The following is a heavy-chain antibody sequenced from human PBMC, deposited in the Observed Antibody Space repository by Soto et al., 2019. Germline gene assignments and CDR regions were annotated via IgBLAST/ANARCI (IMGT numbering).Heavy chain of an antibody. J-gene: IGHJ6*02. Sequence: ASVKVSCKASGYSFTGYGINWVRQAPGQGLEWVGWISPYNSHNGDTKYAQMVQDRVTMTIDTSTTTAYMEVRNLRSDDTAVYYCARSKLERGEVGYYGMDVWGQGTTVTVSS. CDR3: ARSKLERGEVGYYGMDV. D-gene: IGHD1-1*01. CDR2: ISPYNSHNGDT. CDR1: GYSFTGYG. V-gene: IGHV1-18*04.